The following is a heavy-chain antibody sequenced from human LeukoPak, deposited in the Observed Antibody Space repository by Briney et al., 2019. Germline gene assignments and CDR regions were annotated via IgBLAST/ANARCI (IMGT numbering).Heavy chain of an antibody. D-gene: IGHD6-13*01. CDR1: GFTFSSYA. Sequence: GGSLRLSCAASGFTFSSYAMHWVRQAPGKGLEWVAVISYDGSNEYYADSVKGRFTISRDNSKNTLYLQMNSLRAEDTAVYYCAKAGSWYGRAIDYWGQGTLVTVSS. V-gene: IGHV3-30*04. CDR2: ISYDGSNE. J-gene: IGHJ4*02. CDR3: AKAGSWYGRAIDY.